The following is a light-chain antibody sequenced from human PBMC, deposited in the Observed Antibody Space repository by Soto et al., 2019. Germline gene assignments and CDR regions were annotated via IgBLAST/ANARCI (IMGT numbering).Light chain of an antibody. J-gene: IGKJ1*01. CDR1: QSASSY. V-gene: IGKV3-20*01. Sequence: EIVLTQSPGTLSLSPGERATLSCRASQSASSYLAWYQQKPGQAPRLLIYGASSRATGIPDRFSGSGSGTDFTLTISRLEPEDFAVYYCQQYGSSPETFGQGTKVDIK. CDR2: GAS. CDR3: QQYGSSPET.